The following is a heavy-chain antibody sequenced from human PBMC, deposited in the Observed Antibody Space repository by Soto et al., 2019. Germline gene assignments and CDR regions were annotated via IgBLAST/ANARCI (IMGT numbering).Heavy chain of an antibody. CDR2: IWYDGSDK. J-gene: IGHJ5*01. Sequence: GGSLRLSCAASGFTFSSYGMHWVRQAPGKGLEWVAVIWYDGSDKYYADSVKGRFTISRDNSKNTLYLQMNSLRAEDTAVYYCARDSEIVVAQGWFDSWGQGTLVTVSS. CDR3: ARDSEIVVAQGWFDS. D-gene: IGHD2-21*01. CDR1: GFTFSSYG. V-gene: IGHV3-33*01.